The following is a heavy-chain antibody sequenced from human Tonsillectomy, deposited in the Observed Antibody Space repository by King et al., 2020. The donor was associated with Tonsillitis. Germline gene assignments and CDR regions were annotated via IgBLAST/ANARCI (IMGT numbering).Heavy chain of an antibody. V-gene: IGHV4-59*01. D-gene: IGHD4-23*01. CDR3: ARVGNPYWYFDL. J-gene: IGHJ2*01. CDR2: IYYSGST. CDR1: GGSISSYY. Sequence: QLQESGPGLVGPSETLSLTCTVSGGSISSYYWNWIRQPPGQGLEWIGFIYYSGSTNYSPPLTSRVTISVDTSKNQFSLRLSSVTAADTAVYYCARVGNPYWYFDLWGRGTLVTVSS.